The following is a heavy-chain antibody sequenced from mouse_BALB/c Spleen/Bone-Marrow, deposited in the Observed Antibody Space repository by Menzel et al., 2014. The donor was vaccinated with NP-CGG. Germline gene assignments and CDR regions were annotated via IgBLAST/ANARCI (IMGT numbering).Heavy chain of an antibody. CDR3: VRHSYYYGSSYYAMDY. J-gene: IGHJ4*01. CDR1: GFTFNTYA. Sequence: EVMLVESGGGLVQPKGSLELSCAASGFTFNTYAMNWVRQAPGKGLEWVARIRSKSNNYATYYADSVKDRFTISRDDSQSMLYLQMDNLKTEDTAMYYCVRHSYYYGSSYYAMDYWGQGTSVTVSS. V-gene: IGHV10-1*02. CDR2: IRSKSNNYAT. D-gene: IGHD1-1*01.